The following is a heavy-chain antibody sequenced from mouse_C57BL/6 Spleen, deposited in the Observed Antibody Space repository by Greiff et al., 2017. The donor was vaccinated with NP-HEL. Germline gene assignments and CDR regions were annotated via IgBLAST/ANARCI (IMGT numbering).Heavy chain of an antibody. V-gene: IGHV1-82*01. CDR3: ARSSYDGYFDY. CDR2: IYPGDGDT. Sequence: VQGVESGPELVKPGASVKISCKASGYAFSSSWMNWVKQRPGKGLEWIGRIYPGDGDTNYNGKFKGKATLTADKSSSTAYMQLSSLTSEDSAVYFCARSSYDGYFDYWGQGTTLTVSS. CDR1: GYAFSSSW. J-gene: IGHJ2*01. D-gene: IGHD2-3*01.